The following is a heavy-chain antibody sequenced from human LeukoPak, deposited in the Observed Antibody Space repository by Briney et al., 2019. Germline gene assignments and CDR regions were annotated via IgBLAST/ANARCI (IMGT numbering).Heavy chain of an antibody. CDR1: GYSFTSYW. Sequence: GESLKISCKGSGYSFTSYWIGWVRQMPGKGLEWMGIIYPGDSDTRYSPSFQGQVTISADKSISTAYLQWSSLKASDTAMYYCARQGILTGYYLNWFDPWGQGTLVTVSS. CDR2: IYPGDSDT. D-gene: IGHD3-9*01. V-gene: IGHV5-51*01. CDR3: ARQGILTGYYLNWFDP. J-gene: IGHJ5*02.